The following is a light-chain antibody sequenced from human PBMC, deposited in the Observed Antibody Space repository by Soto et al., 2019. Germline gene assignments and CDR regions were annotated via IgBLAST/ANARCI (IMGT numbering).Light chain of an antibody. CDR1: QSVSSN. V-gene: IGKV3-15*01. Sequence: EIVMTQSPATLSVSPGERATLSCRASQSVSSNLAWYQQKPGQAPRLLIYGASTRATGIPARFGGSGSGTEFTLTISSLQSEDFAVYYCQQYNNWCTFGQGTKLEIK. CDR2: GAS. J-gene: IGKJ2*02. CDR3: QQYNNWCT.